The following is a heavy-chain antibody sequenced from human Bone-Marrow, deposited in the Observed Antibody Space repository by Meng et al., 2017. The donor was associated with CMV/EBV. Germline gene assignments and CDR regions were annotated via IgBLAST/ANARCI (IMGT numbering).Heavy chain of an antibody. CDR3: ARRRTIFGVEYYYGMDV. J-gene: IGHJ6*02. V-gene: IGHV3-66*02. Sequence: ETLSLTCAASGFTVSSNYMSWVRQAPGKGLEWVSVIYSGGSTYYADSVKGRFTISRDNSKNTLYLQMNSLRAEDTAVYYCARRRTIFGVEYYYGMDVWGQGTTVTVSS. CDR2: IYSGGST. D-gene: IGHD3-3*01. CDR1: GFTVSSNY.